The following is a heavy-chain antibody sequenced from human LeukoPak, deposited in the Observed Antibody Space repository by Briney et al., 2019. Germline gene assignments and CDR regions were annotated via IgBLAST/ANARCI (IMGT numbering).Heavy chain of an antibody. J-gene: IGHJ4*02. CDR3: ARHRGYSNYFDY. Sequence: PSETLSLTCTVSGGSISSYYWSWIRQPPGKGLEWIGYICYSGSTNYNPSLKSRVTISVDTSKNQFSLKLSSVTAADTAVYYCARHRGYSNYFDYWGQGTLVTVSS. CDR1: GGSISSYY. V-gene: IGHV4-59*08. CDR2: ICYSGST. D-gene: IGHD4-11*01.